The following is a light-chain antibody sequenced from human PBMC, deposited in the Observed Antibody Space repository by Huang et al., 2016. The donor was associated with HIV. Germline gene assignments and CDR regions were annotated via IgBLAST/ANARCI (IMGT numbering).Light chain of an antibody. V-gene: IGKV4-1*01. J-gene: IGKJ1*01. CDR1: QTVLYSLNKKNY. Sequence: DIVMTQSPDSLAVSPGERATINCKSSQTVLYSLNKKNYLAWFQQKPGRPPKLLIYWATTREAGVPDRFRGSGSGTDFTLTINNLQAEDVAVYFCLQYYSVPQTFGHGTKVEIK. CDR2: WAT. CDR3: LQYYSVPQT.